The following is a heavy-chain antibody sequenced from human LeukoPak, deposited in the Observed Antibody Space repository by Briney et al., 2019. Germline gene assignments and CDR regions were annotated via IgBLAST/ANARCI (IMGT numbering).Heavy chain of an antibody. CDR3: ARAQWELFYFDY. CDR2: INPNSGGT. V-gene: IGHV1-2*02. J-gene: IGHJ4*02. Sequence: ASVKVSCKASGYTFTGYYMHWVRQAPGQGREWMGWINPNSGGTNYAQKFQSRVTMTRDTSISTAYMELSRLRSDDTAVYYCARAQWELFYFDYWGQGTLVTVSS. CDR1: GYTFTGYY. D-gene: IGHD1-26*01.